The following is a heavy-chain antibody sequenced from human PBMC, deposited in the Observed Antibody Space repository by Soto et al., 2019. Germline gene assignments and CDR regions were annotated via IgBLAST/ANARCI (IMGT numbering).Heavy chain of an antibody. Sequence: GGSLRLSCAASGFTFSSYAMHWVRQAPGKGLEWVAVISYDGVNTYYADSVKGRFTISRDNSRNTLFLQMNSLRAEDTPMFYCPNGLYASMGYYYQDVFNYWGQGAPGTVSS. D-gene: IGHD3-22*01. J-gene: IGHJ4*02. CDR2: ISYDGVNT. CDR3: PNGLYASMGYYYQDVFNY. CDR1: GFTFSSYA. V-gene: IGHV3-30*18.